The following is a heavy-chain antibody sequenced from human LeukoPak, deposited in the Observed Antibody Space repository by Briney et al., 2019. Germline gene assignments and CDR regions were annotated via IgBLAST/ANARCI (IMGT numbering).Heavy chain of an antibody. D-gene: IGHD5-18*01. CDR3: ARDRSGYTFDD. Sequence: KAGGSLRLSCAASGFIFSSYSMNWVRQAPGKGLEWVSSISATGNYIYCADSVKGRFTISRDNAKNSLYLQMNSLRAEDTAVYYCARDRSGYTFDDWGQGTLVTVSS. CDR1: GFIFSSYS. V-gene: IGHV3-21*01. CDR2: ISATGNYI. J-gene: IGHJ4*02.